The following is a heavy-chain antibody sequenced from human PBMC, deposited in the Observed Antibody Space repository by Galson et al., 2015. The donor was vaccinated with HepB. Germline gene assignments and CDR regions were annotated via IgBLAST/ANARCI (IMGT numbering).Heavy chain of an antibody. CDR3: ARANYYDSSGYLGAFDI. CDR2: ISAYNGNT. V-gene: IGHV1-18*04. J-gene: IGHJ3*02. CDR1: GYTFTRYG. Sequence: SVKVSCKASGYTFTRYGISWVRQAPGQGLEWMGWISAYNGNTNYAQKLQGRVTMTTDTSTSTAYMELRSLRSDDTAVYYCARANYYDSSGYLGAFDIWGQGTMITVSS. D-gene: IGHD3-22*01.